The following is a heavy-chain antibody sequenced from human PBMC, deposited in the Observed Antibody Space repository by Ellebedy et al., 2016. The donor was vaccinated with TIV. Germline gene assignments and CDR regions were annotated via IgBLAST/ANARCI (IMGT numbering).Heavy chain of an antibody. CDR1: GFTFSSYW. CDR2: LMSDGRNT. V-gene: IGHV3-74*01. Sequence: PGGSLRLSCAASGFTFSSYWMHWVRQTPGKGLIWVSRLMSDGRNTTYADSVKGRFTISRDNAKNTLYLQMHSLRAEDAAVYYCARGRYYGLDVWGQGTTVTVSS. CDR3: ARGRYYGLDV. J-gene: IGHJ6*02.